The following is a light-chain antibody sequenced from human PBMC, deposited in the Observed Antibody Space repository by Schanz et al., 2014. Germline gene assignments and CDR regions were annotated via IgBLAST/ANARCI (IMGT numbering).Light chain of an antibody. Sequence: QSALTQPPSASGSPGQSVTISCTGTSSDVGGYNYVSWYQQHPGKAPKLIISDVTRRPSGVPDRFSGFKSDNTASLTVSGLQAEDEADYYCSSYTSSNTWVFGGGTKLTVL. CDR1: SSDVGGYNY. V-gene: IGLV2-8*01. CDR3: SSYTSSNTWV. CDR2: DVT. J-gene: IGLJ3*02.